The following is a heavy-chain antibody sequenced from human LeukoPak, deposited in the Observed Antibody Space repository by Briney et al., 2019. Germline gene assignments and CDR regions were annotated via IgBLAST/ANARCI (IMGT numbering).Heavy chain of an antibody. V-gene: IGHV3-23*01. CDR2: ISGSGGST. CDR1: GFTFSSYA. CDR3: AKMYDDIIVVVPAAIYFQH. J-gene: IGHJ1*01. D-gene: IGHD2-2*01. Sequence: GGSLRLSCAASGFTFSSYAMSWVRQAPGKGLEWVSAISGSGGSTYYADSVKGRFTISRDNSKNTLYLQMNSLRAEDTAVYYCAKMYDDIIVVVPAAIYFQHWGQGTLVTVSS.